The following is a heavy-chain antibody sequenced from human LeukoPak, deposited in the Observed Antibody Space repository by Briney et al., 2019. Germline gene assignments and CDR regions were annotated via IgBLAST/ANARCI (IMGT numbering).Heavy chain of an antibody. CDR1: GYSFTSYW. Sequence: GESLKISCKGSGYSFTSYWIGWVRQMPGKGLEWMGIIYPGDSGTRYSPSFQGQVTISADKSISTAYLQWSSLKASDTAMYYCARRGLGYCSGGSCYPSYGMDVWGQGTTVTVSS. D-gene: IGHD2-15*01. J-gene: IGHJ6*02. V-gene: IGHV5-51*01. CDR3: ARRGLGYCSGGSCYPSYGMDV. CDR2: IYPGDSGT.